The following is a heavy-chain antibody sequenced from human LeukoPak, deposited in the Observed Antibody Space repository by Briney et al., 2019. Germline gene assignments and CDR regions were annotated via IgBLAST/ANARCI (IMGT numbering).Heavy chain of an antibody. V-gene: IGHV4-34*01. D-gene: IGHD3-10*01. CDR2: INHSGST. Sequence: SETLSLTCAVYGGSFSGYYWSWIRQPPGEGLEWIGEINHSGSTNYNPSLKSRVTISVDTSKNQFSLKLSSVTAADTAVYYCAGGSLKTYYYGSGSYYYYYYMDVWGKGTTVTVSS. CDR1: GGSFSGYY. CDR3: AGGSLKTYYYGSGSYYYYYYMDV. J-gene: IGHJ6*03.